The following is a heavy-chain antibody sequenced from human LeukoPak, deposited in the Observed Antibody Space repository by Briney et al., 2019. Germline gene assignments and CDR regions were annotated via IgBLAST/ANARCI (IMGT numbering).Heavy chain of an antibody. D-gene: IGHD6-19*01. CDR1: GFTFSSYG. Sequence: PGGSLRLSCAASGFTFSSYGLTWVRQAPGKGLEWVSNISGSGGSTYYADSVKGRFTISRDNSKDTLYLQMNGLRAEDTAVYYCAREARIAVIPSYYYYYYMDVWGKGTTVTVSS. V-gene: IGHV3-23*01. CDR2: ISGSGGST. CDR3: AREARIAVIPSYYYYYYMDV. J-gene: IGHJ6*03.